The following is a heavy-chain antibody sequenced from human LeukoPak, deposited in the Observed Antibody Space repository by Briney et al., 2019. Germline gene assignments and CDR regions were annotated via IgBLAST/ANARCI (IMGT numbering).Heavy chain of an antibody. CDR3: AKGAYYYGSGSYYSSLDY. CDR1: GFTFSSYW. D-gene: IGHD3-10*01. Sequence: GGSLRLSCAASGFTFSSYWMHWVRQAPGKGLVWVSRINSYGSSTSYADSVKGRFTISRDNSKNTLYLQMNSLRAEDTAVYYCAKGAYYYGSGSYYSSLDYWGRGTLVTVSS. J-gene: IGHJ4*02. V-gene: IGHV3-74*01. CDR2: INSYGSST.